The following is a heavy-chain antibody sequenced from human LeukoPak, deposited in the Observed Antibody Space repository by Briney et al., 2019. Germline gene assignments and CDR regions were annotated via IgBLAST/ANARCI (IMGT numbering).Heavy chain of an antibody. Sequence: SGGSLRLSCAASGFTFSTYSMTWVRRAPGKGLEWVSYIGYSNIPIYYADSVRGRFTVSRDNAKNSQYLQMNSLKDEDTAVYYCATAGSNTQTWWFDYWGRGVLVTVSS. CDR3: ATAGSNTQTWWFDY. CDR2: IGYSNIPI. V-gene: IGHV3-48*02. CDR1: GFTFSTYS. D-gene: IGHD2-15*01. J-gene: IGHJ4*02.